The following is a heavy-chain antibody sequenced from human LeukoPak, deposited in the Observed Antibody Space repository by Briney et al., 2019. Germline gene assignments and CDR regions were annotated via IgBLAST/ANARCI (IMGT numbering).Heavy chain of an antibody. Sequence: GGSLRPSCAASGFTFSSYGMHWVRQAPGKGLEWVAVIWYDGSNKYYADSVKGRFTISRDNSKNTLYLQMNSLRVEDTAVYYCARGGWYGGYFDYWGQGTLVTVSS. D-gene: IGHD6-19*01. V-gene: IGHV3-33*01. CDR1: GFTFSSYG. CDR3: ARGGWYGGYFDY. J-gene: IGHJ4*02. CDR2: IWYDGSNK.